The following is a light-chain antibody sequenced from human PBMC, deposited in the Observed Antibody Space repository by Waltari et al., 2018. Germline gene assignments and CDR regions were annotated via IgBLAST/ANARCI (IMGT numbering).Light chain of an antibody. V-gene: IGLV3-21*02. J-gene: IGLJ2*01. CDR2: DDD. CDR1: KIGRKS. Sequence: SSVLTQPPSVSVAPGQTATITCGGNKIGRKSVHWYQQKPGQAPVLVVFDDDVRPPGIPERSSGSNSANTASLTINRVEVGDEAADFCQVWDNYADLVIFGGGTKLTVL. CDR3: QVWDNYADLVI.